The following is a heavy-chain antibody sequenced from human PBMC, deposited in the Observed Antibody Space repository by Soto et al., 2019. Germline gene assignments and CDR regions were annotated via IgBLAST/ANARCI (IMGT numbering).Heavy chain of an antibody. CDR2: ISTYNGNT. J-gene: IGHJ4*02. CDR3: ARDWSAEVLPDY. CDR1: GYTFTTYG. D-gene: IGHD3-10*01. V-gene: IGHV1-18*01. Sequence: QVQLVQSGVEVRNPWASVKVSCKASGYTFTTYGISWVRQAPGQGLEWMGWISTYNGNTQFAQKFQGRVTMTTDTSTSTVYMELRSLTSDDTAVYYCARDWSAEVLPDYWGQGTLVTVSS.